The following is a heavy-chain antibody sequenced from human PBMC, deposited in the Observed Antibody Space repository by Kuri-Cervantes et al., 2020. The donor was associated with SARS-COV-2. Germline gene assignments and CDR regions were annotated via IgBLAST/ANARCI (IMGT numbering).Heavy chain of an antibody. CDR1: GYSISSGYY. J-gene: IGHJ5*02. D-gene: IGHD3-10*01. V-gene: IGHV4-38-2*01. Sequence: SETLSLTCAVSGYSISSGYYWGWIRQPPGKGLEWIGEINHSGSTNYNPSLKSRVTISVDTSKNQFSLKLSSVTAADTAVYYCARCVRSYNWFDPWGQGTLVTVSS. CDR3: ARCVRSYNWFDP. CDR2: INHSGST.